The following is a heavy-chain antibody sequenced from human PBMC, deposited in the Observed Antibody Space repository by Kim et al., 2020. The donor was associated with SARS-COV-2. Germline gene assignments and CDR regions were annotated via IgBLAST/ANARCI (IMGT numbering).Heavy chain of an antibody. D-gene: IGHD2-15*01. CDR3: VKGGAH. CDR2: DGSST. J-gene: IGHJ4*02. Sequence: DGSSTGYADSVKVRFTISRDNAKNTVNLQMNSLRGDDTAVYYCVKGGAHWGQGSLVTVSS. V-gene: IGHV3-74*01.